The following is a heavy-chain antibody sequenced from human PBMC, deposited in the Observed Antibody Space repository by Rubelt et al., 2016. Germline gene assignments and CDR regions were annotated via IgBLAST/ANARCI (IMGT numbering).Heavy chain of an antibody. Sequence: QLQLQESGPGLVKPSETLSLTCTVSGGSISRSSYYWGWIRQPPGKGLEWIGSIYYSGSTHYNPSLKSRVTISVDTSKNQCSLKVCSVTAAETAVYYWARAGGVAGTADSGYFDYWGQGTLVTVSS. V-gene: IGHV4-39*07. CDR2: IYYSGST. J-gene: IGHJ4*02. CDR3: ARAGGVAGTADSGYFDY. D-gene: IGHD6-19*01. CDR1: GGSISRSSYY.